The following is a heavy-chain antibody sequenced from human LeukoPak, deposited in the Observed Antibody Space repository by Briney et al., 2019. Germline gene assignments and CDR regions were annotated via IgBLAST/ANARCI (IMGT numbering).Heavy chain of an antibody. J-gene: IGHJ4*02. CDR3: ARGGSSSSVDY. CDR2: IIPIFGTA. V-gene: IGHV1-69*13. CDR1: GGTFTSYA. D-gene: IGHD6-6*01. Sequence: SVKVSSTASGGTFTSYAISWVRQPPGQGLESMGGIIPIFGTAHYAQKFQGRVTITADESTSTAYMELSSLRSVDTAVYYCARGGSSSSVDYWGQGTLVTVSS.